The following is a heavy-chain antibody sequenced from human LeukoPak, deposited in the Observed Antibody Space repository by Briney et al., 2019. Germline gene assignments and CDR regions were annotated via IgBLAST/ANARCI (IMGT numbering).Heavy chain of an antibody. J-gene: IGHJ4*02. CDR2: IYWDDDR. CDR1: GFSLSTSGVG. Sequence: SGPTLVKPTQTLTLTCTFSGFSLSTSGVGVGWIRQPPGKALEWLALIYWDDDRRYRPSLKTRLTITKDTSRNQVVLTMTNMDPVDTATYYCAHRQSYGFDSWGQGTLVTVSS. V-gene: IGHV2-5*02. CDR3: AHRQSYGFDS. D-gene: IGHD3-10*01.